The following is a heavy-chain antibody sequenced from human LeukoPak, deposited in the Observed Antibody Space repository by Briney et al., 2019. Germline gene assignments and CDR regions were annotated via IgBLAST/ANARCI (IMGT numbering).Heavy chain of an antibody. Sequence: SVKVSCKASGGTFSSYAISGVRQAPGQGREWMGGIIPIFGTANYAQKFQGRVTITADESTSTAYMELSSLRSEDTAVYYCARGETCTTGTTLRSLNYWGQGTLVTVSS. CDR1: GGTFSSYA. V-gene: IGHV1-69*13. D-gene: IGHD1-1*01. CDR2: IIPIFGTA. CDR3: ARGETCTTGTTLRSLNY. J-gene: IGHJ4*02.